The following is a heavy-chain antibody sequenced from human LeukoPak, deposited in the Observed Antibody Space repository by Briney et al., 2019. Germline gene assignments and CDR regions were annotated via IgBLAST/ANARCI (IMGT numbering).Heavy chain of an antibody. V-gene: IGHV4-39*01. CDR2: IHYSGST. CDR1: GGSISSSSYY. CDR3: ARHERSSSLYYYYYMDV. Sequence: SETLSLTCTVSGGSISSSSYYWGWIRQPPGKGLEWIGSIHYSGSTYYNPSLKGRVTISVDTSKNQFSLKVSSVTAADTAVYYCARHERSSSLYYYYYMDVWGKGTTVTVSS. D-gene: IGHD6-6*01. J-gene: IGHJ6*03.